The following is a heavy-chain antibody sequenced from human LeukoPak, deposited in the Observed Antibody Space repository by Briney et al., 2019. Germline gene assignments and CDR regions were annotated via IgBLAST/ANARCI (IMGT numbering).Heavy chain of an antibody. D-gene: IGHD1-26*01. CDR2: ISGSGGST. CDR3: GKSAGGVGTTAFHY. CDR1: GFTFSSYG. V-gene: IGHV3-23*01. J-gene: IGHJ4*02. Sequence: TGGSLRLSCAASGFTFSSYGMSWVRQAPGKGLEWVSAISGSGGSTYYADSVKGRFTISRDNSKNTLYLQMNSLRVEDTAVYYCGKSAGGVGTTAFHYWGQGTLVTVSS.